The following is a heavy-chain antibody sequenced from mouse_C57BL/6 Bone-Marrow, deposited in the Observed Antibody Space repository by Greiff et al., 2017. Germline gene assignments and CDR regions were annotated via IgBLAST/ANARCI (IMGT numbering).Heavy chain of an antibody. V-gene: IGHV14-4*01. Sequence: VQLQQSGAELVRPGASVKLSCTASGFNIKDDYMHWVKQRPEQGLEWIGWIDPENGDTEYASKFQGKATITADTSSNTAYLQLSSLTSEDTAVYYCTTGITTDWGQGTTLTVSS. J-gene: IGHJ2*01. CDR1: GFNIKDDY. CDR2: IDPENGDT. CDR3: TTGITTD. D-gene: IGHD1-1*01.